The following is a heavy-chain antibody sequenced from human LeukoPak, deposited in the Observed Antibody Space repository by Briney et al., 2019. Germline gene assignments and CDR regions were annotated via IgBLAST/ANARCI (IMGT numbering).Heavy chain of an antibody. J-gene: IGHJ4*02. CDR1: GDSVSTVYSA. V-gene: IGHV6-1*01. D-gene: IGHD1-14*01. Sequence: SQTLSLTCAISGDSVSTVYSAWNWIRQSPSGGLEWLGRTYYKSKWNYDYAISVQSRITINPDTSKNQFSLQLNSVTPEDTAVYYCARDKYHLDYWGPGTLVTVSS. CDR3: ARDKYHLDY. CDR2: TYYKSKWNY.